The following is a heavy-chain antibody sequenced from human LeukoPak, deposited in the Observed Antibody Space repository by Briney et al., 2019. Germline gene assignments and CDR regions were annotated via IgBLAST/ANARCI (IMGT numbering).Heavy chain of an antibody. CDR1: GGSISSGGYS. J-gene: IGHJ3*02. Sequence: PSETLSLTCAVSGGSISSGGYSWSWIRQPPGKGLEWIGYIYHSGSTYYNPSLKSRVTMSVDRSKNQFSLKLSSVPAADTAVYYCARGQWETPGAFDIWGQGTMVTVSS. CDR3: ARGQWETPGAFDI. CDR2: IYHSGST. V-gene: IGHV4-30-2*01. D-gene: IGHD1-26*01.